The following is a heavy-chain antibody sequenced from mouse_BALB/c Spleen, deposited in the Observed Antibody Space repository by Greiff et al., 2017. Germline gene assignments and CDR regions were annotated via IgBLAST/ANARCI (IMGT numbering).Heavy chain of an antibody. CDR3: ARGVTHYFDY. CDR1: GFTFSSYG. CDR2: ISSGSSTI. J-gene: IGHJ2*01. V-gene: IGHV5-17*02. D-gene: IGHD2-2*01. Sequence: EVKLMESGGGLVQPGGSLKLSCAASGFTFSSYGMSWVRQTPEKGLEWVAYISSGSSTIYYADTVKGRFTISRDNPKNTLFLQMTSLRSEDTAMYYCARGVTHYFDYWGQGTTLTVSS.